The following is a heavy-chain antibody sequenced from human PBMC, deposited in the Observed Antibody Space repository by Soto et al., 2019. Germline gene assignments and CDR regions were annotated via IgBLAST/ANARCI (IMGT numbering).Heavy chain of an antibody. CDR1: GFTFSGYG. J-gene: IGHJ4*02. CDR3: ARSIGGSSYYPPDY. CDR2: LAYDGSYQ. Sequence: QVQLVESGGGVVQPGGSLRLSCAASGFTFSGYGMHWGRQSPGEGLEWVAILAYDGSYQYYAESVKGRFTISRDNSKNTLYLQMDSLRPEDTAVYYCARSIGGSSYYPPDYWGQGTLVTVSS. D-gene: IGHD2-15*01. V-gene: IGHV3-30*03.